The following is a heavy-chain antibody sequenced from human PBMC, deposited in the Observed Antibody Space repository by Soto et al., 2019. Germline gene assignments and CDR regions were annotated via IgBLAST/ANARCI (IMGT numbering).Heavy chain of an antibody. V-gene: IGHV3-33*01. CDR2: IWYDGSNK. CDR3: ARDSTGTTVGGLGY. CDR1: GFTFSSYG. Sequence: QVQLVESGGGVVQPGRSLRLSCAASGFTFSSYGMHWVRQAPGKGLEWVAVIWYDGSNKYYADSVKGRFTISRDNSKNTLYLQMNSLRAEDTAVYYCARDSTGTTVGGLGYWGQGTRVTVSS. J-gene: IGHJ4*02. D-gene: IGHD1-1*01.